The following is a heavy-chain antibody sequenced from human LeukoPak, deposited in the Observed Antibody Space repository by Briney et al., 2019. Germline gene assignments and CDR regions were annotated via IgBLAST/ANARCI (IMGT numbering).Heavy chain of an antibody. Sequence: ASVKVSCKASGYTFTSYYMHWVRQAPGQGLEWMGWISAYNGNTNYAQKLQGRVTMTTDTSTSTAYMELRSLRSDDTAVYYCARRDYYDSSGYSTPFDYWGQGTLVTVSS. CDR1: GYTFTSYY. CDR3: ARRDYYDSSGYSTPFDY. CDR2: ISAYNGNT. J-gene: IGHJ4*02. D-gene: IGHD3-22*01. V-gene: IGHV1-18*04.